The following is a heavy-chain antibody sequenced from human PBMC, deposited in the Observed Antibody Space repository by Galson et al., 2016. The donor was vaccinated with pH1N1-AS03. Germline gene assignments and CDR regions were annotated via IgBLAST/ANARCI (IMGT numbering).Heavy chain of an antibody. CDR1: GFTFNRSW. V-gene: IGHV3-7*03. J-gene: IGHJ4*02. Sequence: SLRLSCAASGFTFNRSWMNWVRQAPGKGPEWVAHINQDGSEKYYVDSVKGRFTISRDNAKNSLYLQMNSLRAEDTAVYYCASAPRGSGSSYYFDYWGQGTLVTVSS. D-gene: IGHD6-6*01. CDR2: INQDGSEK. CDR3: ASAPRGSGSSYYFDY.